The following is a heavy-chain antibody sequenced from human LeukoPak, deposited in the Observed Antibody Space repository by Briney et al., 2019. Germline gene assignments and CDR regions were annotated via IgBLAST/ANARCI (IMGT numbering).Heavy chain of an antibody. CDR1: GFTVSSNF. D-gene: IGHD3-9*01. V-gene: IGHV3-66*01. CDR2: IYSGGST. CDR3: ALGLVTDY. Sequence: PGGSLRLSCAASGFTVSSNFMSWVRQAPGKGLEWVSVIYSGGSTCYADSVKGRFTISRDNSKNTLYLQMNSLRVEDTAVYYCALGLVTDYWGQGTLVTVSS. J-gene: IGHJ4*02.